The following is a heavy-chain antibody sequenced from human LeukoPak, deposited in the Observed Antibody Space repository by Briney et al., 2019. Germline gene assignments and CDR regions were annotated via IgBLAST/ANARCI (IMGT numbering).Heavy chain of an antibody. CDR2: ISSSSSYI. V-gene: IGHV3-21*01. CDR3: ARDRGSYYYDSSGYIFSYYFDY. J-gene: IGHJ4*02. Sequence: GGSLRLSCAASGFTFSSYSMNWVRQAPGKGLEWVSSISSSSSYIYYADSVKGRFTISRDNAKSSLYLQMNSLRAEDTAVYYCARDRGSYYYDSSGYIFSYYFDYWGQGTLVTVSS. CDR1: GFTFSSYS. D-gene: IGHD3-22*01.